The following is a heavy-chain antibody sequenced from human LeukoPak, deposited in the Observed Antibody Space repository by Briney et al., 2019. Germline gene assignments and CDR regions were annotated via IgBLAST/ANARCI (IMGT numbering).Heavy chain of an antibody. J-gene: IGHJ6*04. CDR1: GFTFSSYE. D-gene: IGHD3-10*02. CDR3: AELGITMIGGV. CDR2: ISTTGSSI. V-gene: IGHV3-48*03. Sequence: GGSLRLSCAASGFTFSSYEMNWVRQAPGKGLEWVSYISTTGSSIYYADSVKGRFTISRDNAKNSLYLQMNSLRAEDTAVYYCAELGITMIGGVWGKGTTVTISS.